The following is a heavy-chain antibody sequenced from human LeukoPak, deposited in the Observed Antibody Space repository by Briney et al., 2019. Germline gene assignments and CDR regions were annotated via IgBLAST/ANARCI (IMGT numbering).Heavy chain of an antibody. CDR3: ARDRITIFGVITLHHDY. D-gene: IGHD3-3*01. CDR1: GGTFSSYA. J-gene: IGHJ4*02. V-gene: IGHV1-18*01. CDR2: ISAYNGNT. Sequence: GASVKVSCKASGGTFSSYAISWVRQAPGQGLEWMGWISAYNGNTNYAQELQGRVTMTTDTSTSTAYMELRSLRSDDTAVYYCARDRITIFGVITLHHDYWGQGTLVTVSS.